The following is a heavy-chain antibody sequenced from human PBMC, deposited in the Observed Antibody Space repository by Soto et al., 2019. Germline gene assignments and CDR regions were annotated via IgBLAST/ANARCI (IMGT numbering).Heavy chain of an antibody. V-gene: IGHV3-23*01. D-gene: IGHD2-15*01. CDR2: VSYSGDTT. CDR3: AKVYGSGSRPYYYGMDV. CDR1: VCRFSAYA. J-gene: IGHJ6*02. Sequence: PGVSVRLSCASSVCRFSAYALTWVRQAPGTGLEWVSVVSYSGDTTYYAESVKARFTISRDNSKNTLYLQMNSLRGDDTAVYYCAKVYGSGSRPYYYGMDVWGQGNKVTFSS.